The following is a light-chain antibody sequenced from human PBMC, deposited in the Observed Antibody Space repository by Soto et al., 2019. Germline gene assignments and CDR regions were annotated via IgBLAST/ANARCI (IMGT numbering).Light chain of an antibody. Sequence: DIQMTQSPSTLSGSVGDRVTITCRASQTISSWLAWYQQKPGKAPKLLIYKASTLKSGVPSRFSGSGSGTEFTLTIXXXXXXXFATYYCQHYNXXSEAFG. V-gene: IGKV1-5*03. CDR3: QHYNXXSEA. CDR2: KAS. CDR1: QTISSW. J-gene: IGKJ1*01.